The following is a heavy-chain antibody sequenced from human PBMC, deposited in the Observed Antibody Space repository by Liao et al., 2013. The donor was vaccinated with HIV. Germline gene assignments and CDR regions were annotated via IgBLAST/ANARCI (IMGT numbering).Heavy chain of an antibody. CDR3: ARAWGGMTMIVVVITLHFDY. D-gene: IGHD3-22*01. CDR2: IYYRGNT. J-gene: IGHJ4*02. Sequence: QLQLQESGPGLVKPSETLSLTCTVSGGSISSSTYYWSWIRQPPGKGLEWIGYIYYRGNTNYNPSLKSRVTISVDTSKNQFSLKLSSVTAADTAVYYCARAWGGMTMIVVVITLHFDYWAREPWSPSPQ. CDR1: GGSISSSTYY. V-gene: IGHV4-61*01.